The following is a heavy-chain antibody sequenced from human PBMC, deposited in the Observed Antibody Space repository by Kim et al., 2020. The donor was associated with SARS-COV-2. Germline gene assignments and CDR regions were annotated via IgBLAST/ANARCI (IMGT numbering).Heavy chain of an antibody. Sequence: SETLSLTCTVSGGSISSSSYYWGWIRQPPGKGLEWIGSIYYSGSTYYNPSLKSRVTISVDTSKNQFSLKLSSVTAADTAVYYCARNLARVLWFAPWGQGT. J-gene: IGHJ5*02. CDR2: IYYSGST. D-gene: IGHD1-1*01. CDR1: GGSISSSSYY. CDR3: ARNLARVLWFAP. V-gene: IGHV4-39*01.